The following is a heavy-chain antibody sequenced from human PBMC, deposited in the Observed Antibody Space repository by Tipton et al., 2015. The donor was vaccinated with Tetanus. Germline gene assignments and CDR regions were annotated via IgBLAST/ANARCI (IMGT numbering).Heavy chain of an antibody. Sequence: QLVQSGAEVKKPGASVKVSCKASGYTFTGYYIYWVRQAPGQELEWMGWIDPNRGGTVYAQKFQGRVTMTRDTSISTAYMELRSLRSDDTAVYYCARDRGDYISYGMDVWGPGTTVTVS. V-gene: IGHV1-2*02. CDR2: IDPNRGGT. CDR3: ARDRGDYISYGMDV. J-gene: IGHJ6*02. D-gene: IGHD3-22*01. CDR1: GYTFTGYY.